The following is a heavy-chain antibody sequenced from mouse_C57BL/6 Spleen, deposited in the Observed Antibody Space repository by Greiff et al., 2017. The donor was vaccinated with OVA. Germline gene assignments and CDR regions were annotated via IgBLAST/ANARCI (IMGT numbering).Heavy chain of an antibody. J-gene: IGHJ2*01. CDR1: GYTFTSYW. Sequence: QVQLQQPGAELVRPGSSVKLSCKASGYTFTSYWMDWVKQRPGQGLEWIGNIYPSDSETNYNQKFKDKATLTVDKSSSTAYMQLSSLTSEDSAVYYCARNYGYYFDYWGQGTTLTVSS. CDR3: ARNYGYYFDY. D-gene: IGHD1-1*01. CDR2: IYPSDSET. V-gene: IGHV1-61*01.